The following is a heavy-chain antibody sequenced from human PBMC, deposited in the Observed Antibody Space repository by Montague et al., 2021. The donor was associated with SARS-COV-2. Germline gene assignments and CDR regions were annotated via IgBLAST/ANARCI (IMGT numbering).Heavy chain of an antibody. CDR3: ARGREYSSSAGFDY. V-gene: IGHV4-39*07. CDR1: GGSISSSSYY. CDR2: IYYSGST. J-gene: IGHJ4*02. D-gene: IGHD6-6*01. Sequence: SETLSLTCTVSGGSISSSSYYWGWIRQPPGKGLEWIGSIYYSGSTYYNPSLKSRVTISVDTSKNQFSLKLSSVTAADTAVYYCARGREYSSSAGFDYWGQGTRVTVSS.